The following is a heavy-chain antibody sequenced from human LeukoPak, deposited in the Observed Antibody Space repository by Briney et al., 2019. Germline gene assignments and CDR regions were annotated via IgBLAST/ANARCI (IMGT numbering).Heavy chain of an antibody. Sequence: ASVKVSCKASGYTFTSYYMHWVRQAPGQGLEWMGRIIPILGIANYAQKFQGRVTITADKSTSTAYMELSSLRSEDTAVYYCASSSRAEYSSGWYNGPDYFDYWGQGTLVTVSS. CDR1: GYTFTSYY. CDR3: ASSSRAEYSSGWYNGPDYFDY. CDR2: IIPILGIA. V-gene: IGHV1-69*02. D-gene: IGHD6-19*01. J-gene: IGHJ4*02.